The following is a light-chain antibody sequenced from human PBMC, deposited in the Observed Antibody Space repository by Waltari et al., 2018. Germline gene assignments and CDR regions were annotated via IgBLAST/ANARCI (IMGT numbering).Light chain of an antibody. CDR2: GKD. CDR3: SSRNGRANQVV. CDR1: RLRTSY. J-gene: IGLJ3*02. Sequence: SSELTQDPAVSVALGQTVRFTCQGDRLRTSYASWYQVKPGQTPVLVIYGKDKRPSGIPDRISGYSSGTTSSLTITAAQAEDEADYYCSSRNGRANQVVFAGGTKVTVL. V-gene: IGLV3-19*01.